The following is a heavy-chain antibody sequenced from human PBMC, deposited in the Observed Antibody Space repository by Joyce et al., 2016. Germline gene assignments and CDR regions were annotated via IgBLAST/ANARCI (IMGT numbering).Heavy chain of an antibody. Sequence: QVQLQESGPGLVKPSGTLSLTCAVSGDSISSGNWWNWVRQPPGKGLEWIGEIYPTGEANYNPSLKSRVSISVASSKNLFSLSLTSVTAADTAVYYCARDQGSSPGFWGQGTLVTVSS. V-gene: IGHV4-4*02. CDR3: ARDQGSSPGF. CDR1: GDSISSGNW. J-gene: IGHJ4*02. D-gene: IGHD2-2*01. CDR2: IYPTGEA.